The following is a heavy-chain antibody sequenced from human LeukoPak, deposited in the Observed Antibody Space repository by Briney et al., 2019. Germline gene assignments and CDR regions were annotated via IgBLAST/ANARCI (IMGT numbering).Heavy chain of an antibody. D-gene: IGHD6-19*01. Sequence: GGSLRLSCEASGFAFSFFAMSWLHQAPGRGLEWVSTINANSGTRSYAASVRGRFTISRDNSKNTLYLQLNTLRADDTAVYYCAKPISGGLAVTADWFAPWGQGTLVVVSS. CDR2: INANSGTR. J-gene: IGHJ5*01. CDR1: GFAFSFFA. CDR3: AKPISGGLAVTADWFAP. V-gene: IGHV3-23*01.